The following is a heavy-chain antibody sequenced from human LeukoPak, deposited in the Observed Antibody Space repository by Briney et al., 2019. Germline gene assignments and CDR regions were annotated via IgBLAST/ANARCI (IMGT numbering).Heavy chain of an antibody. Sequence: GGSLRLSCAASGFTFSGFAMHWVRQAPGKGLEWVAAISHDGSNEDYADSVKGRFTISRDNSKNTLFLQMNSLRLEDTAVYYCARGPFGSCTSLSCYFFDYWGQGTLVTVSS. CDR2: ISHDGSNE. V-gene: IGHV3-30*04. J-gene: IGHJ4*02. D-gene: IGHD2-2*01. CDR1: GFTFSGFA. CDR3: ARGPFGSCTSLSCYFFDY.